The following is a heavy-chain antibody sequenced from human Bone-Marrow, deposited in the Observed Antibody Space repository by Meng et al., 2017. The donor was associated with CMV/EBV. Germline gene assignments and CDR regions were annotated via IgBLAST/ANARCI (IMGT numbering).Heavy chain of an antibody. CDR2: VPYSGII. CDR3: AGGSPNGGWYQIDY. J-gene: IGHJ4*02. CDR1: GGSMSRYY. V-gene: IGHV4-59*01. D-gene: IGHD6-19*01. Sequence: GSLRLSCTVSGGSMSRYYWSWIRQAPGKGLEWIGYVPYSGIISYNPALKSRVSISVDMSKNQFSLRLSSVTAADTAVYYCAGGSPNGGWYQIDYWGQGMRVTVYS.